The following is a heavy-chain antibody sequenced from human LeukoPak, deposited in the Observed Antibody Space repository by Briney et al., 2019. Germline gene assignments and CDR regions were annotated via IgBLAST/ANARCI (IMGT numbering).Heavy chain of an antibody. CDR1: ELTFNTYT. J-gene: IGHJ4*02. V-gene: IGHV3-21*01. CDR2: ISSSSSYI. D-gene: IGHD5-12*01. CDR3: ARGSGSFDY. Sequence: GGSLRLSCAASELTFNTYTMNWVRRTPGKGLEWVSSISSSSSYIYYGDSVKGRFTISRDNAKNSLYLQMNSLRAEDTAVYYCARGSGSFDYWGQGTLVTVSS.